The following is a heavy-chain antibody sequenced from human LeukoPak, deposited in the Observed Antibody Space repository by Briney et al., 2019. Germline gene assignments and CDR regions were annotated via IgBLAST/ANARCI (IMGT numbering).Heavy chain of an antibody. Sequence: DSVKVSCKASGYTFSGTGWYLYWLRQAPGQGLECMGWIYPNNGATAYAQEFQGRVAMTRDTSITTAYMELSRLRPDDTAMYYCARDGPAQMVDFDYWGQGTLVTVSS. CDR1: GYTFSGTGWY. V-gene: IGHV1-2*02. J-gene: IGHJ4*02. D-gene: IGHD3-10*01. CDR3: ARDGPAQMVDFDY. CDR2: IYPNNGAT.